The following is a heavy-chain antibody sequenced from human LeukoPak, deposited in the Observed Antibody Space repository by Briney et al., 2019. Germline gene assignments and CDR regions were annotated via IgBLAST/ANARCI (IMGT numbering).Heavy chain of an antibody. Sequence: GGSLRLSCAASGFTFSSYGMHWVRQAPGKGLEWGAVIWYDGSNKYYADPVKGRFTISRDNSKNTLYLQMNSLRAEDTAEYYCAKDAELELREYYFDYWGQGTLVTVSS. V-gene: IGHV3-33*06. CDR3: AKDAELELREYYFDY. J-gene: IGHJ4*02. CDR2: IWYDGSNK. D-gene: IGHD1-7*01. CDR1: GFTFSSYG.